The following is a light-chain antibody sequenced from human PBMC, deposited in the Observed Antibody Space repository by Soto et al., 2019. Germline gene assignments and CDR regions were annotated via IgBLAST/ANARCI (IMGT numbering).Light chain of an antibody. J-gene: IGKJ1*01. Sequence: EIVLTQSPGTLSLFPGERATLSCKTSQSVSSSSLAWYQQKPGQAPRLLIYGASSRATRIPDRFSGSGSGTDFTLTISRLEPEDFAVYYCQQYGSSSWTFGQGTKVEIK. V-gene: IGKV3-20*01. CDR2: GAS. CDR3: QQYGSSSWT. CDR1: QSVSSSS.